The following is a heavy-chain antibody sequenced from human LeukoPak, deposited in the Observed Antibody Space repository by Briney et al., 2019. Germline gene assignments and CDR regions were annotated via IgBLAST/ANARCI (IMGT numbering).Heavy chain of an antibody. V-gene: IGHV3-30*02. CDR1: GFTFSSYG. CDR3: AKASVVAPDYFYYYYMDV. CDR2: IRYDGSNK. Sequence: GGSLRLSCAASGFTFSSYGMHWVRQAPGKGLEWVAFIRYDGSNKYYADSVKGRFTISRDNSKYTLSLQMNSLRAEDTAVYYCAKASVVAPDYFYYYYMDVWGKGTTVTVSS. J-gene: IGHJ6*03. D-gene: IGHD4-23*01.